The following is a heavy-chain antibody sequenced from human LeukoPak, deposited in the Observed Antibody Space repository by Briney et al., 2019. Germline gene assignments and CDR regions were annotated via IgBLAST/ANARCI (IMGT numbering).Heavy chain of an antibody. V-gene: IGHV3-53*01. Sequence: GGSLRLSCAAFGFIVSDNYMSWVRQAPGQGLEWVSVIYSGGSTYCADSVKGRFTISRDNSKNTVFLQLNSLRAEDTAVYYCARYHYDSSGYPYYFDYWGQGTLVTVSS. CDR3: ARYHYDSSGYPYYFDY. CDR2: IYSGGST. J-gene: IGHJ4*02. CDR1: GFIVSDNY. D-gene: IGHD3-22*01.